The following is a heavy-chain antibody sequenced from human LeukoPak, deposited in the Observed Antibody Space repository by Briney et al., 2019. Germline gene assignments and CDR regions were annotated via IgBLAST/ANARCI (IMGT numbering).Heavy chain of an antibody. V-gene: IGHV3-74*01. CDR3: ARAKPADFDL. J-gene: IGHJ2*01. CDR1: GFIFSTYW. Sequence: PGGSLRLSCEASGFIFSTYWIHWVRQAPGKGLVWVSRVNEDGSETNYADSVKGRLTISRDNAKNKVYLEMNSLRAEDTAVYYCARAKPADFDLWGRGTLLTVSS. CDR2: VNEDGSET.